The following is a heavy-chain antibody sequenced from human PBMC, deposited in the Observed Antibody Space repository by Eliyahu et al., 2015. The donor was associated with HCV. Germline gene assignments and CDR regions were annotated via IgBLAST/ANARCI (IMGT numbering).Heavy chain of an antibody. CDR3: ARDPDWGALDY. D-gene: IGHD7-27*01. CDR2: MNLDGSEK. J-gene: IGHJ4*02. V-gene: IGHV3-7*01. Sequence: EVQLVESGGGLVQPGGSLRLSCETSGFSFSSSYMTWIRQVPGQGLEWVASMNLDGSEKSYLDSVQGRFTISRDNAKRSLFLQMNNLRADDTAIYYCARDPDWGALDYWGQGTLVTVSS. CDR1: GFSFSSSY.